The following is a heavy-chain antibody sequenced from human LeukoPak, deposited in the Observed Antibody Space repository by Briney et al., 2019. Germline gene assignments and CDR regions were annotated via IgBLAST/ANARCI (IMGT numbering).Heavy chain of an antibody. D-gene: IGHD5-24*01. CDR1: GYTFTSYY. V-gene: IGHV1-46*01. Sequence: ASVKVSCKASGYTFTSYYMHWVRQAPGQGLEWMGIINPSGGSTSYAQKFQGRVTMTRDTYTSTVYMELSSLRSEDTAVYYCARDSAGYTASLSTGIGYWGQGTLVTVSS. CDR3: ARDSAGYTASLSTGIGY. CDR2: INPSGGST. J-gene: IGHJ4*02.